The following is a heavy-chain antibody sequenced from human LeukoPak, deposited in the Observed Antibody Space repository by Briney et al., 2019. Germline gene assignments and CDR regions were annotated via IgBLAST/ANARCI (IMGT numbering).Heavy chain of an antibody. CDR3: VSFYETY. CDR1: GNYW. V-gene: IGHV3-74*01. J-gene: IGHJ4*02. CDR2: INSDGSWT. D-gene: IGHD2/OR15-2a*01. Sequence: GSLRLSCGASGNYWVPLVRQVSGKGLVWVSHINSDGSWTSYADSVKGRFTISKDNAKNTVYLQMNSLRAEDTAVYYCVSFYETYWGRGTLVTVSS.